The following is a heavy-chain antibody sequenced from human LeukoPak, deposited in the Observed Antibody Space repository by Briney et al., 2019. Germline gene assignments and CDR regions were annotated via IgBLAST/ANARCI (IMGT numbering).Heavy chain of an antibody. V-gene: IGHV4-4*07. CDR2: IYTSGST. J-gene: IGHJ4*02. CDR1: GGSLSSYY. CDR3: ARGDIDDILTV. Sequence: SETLSLTCTVSGGSLSSYYWSWLRHPAGTGLEWIGRIYTSGSTNYNPSLKSRVTMSVDTSKNQFSLKLSSVTAADTAVYYCARGDIDDILTVWGQGTLVTVSS. D-gene: IGHD3-9*01.